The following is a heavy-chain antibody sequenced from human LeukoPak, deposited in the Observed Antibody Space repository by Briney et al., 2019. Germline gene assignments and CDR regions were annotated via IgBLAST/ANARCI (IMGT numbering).Heavy chain of an antibody. D-gene: IGHD5-18*01. V-gene: IGHV5-51*01. CDR2: IYPGDSDT. Sequence: GESLKISCKGSGDSFTSYWIGWVRQMPGKGLEWMGIIYPGDSDTRYSPSFQGQVTISADKSISTAYLQWSSLKASDTAMYYCARPSDTARVISYFDYWGQGTLVTVSS. J-gene: IGHJ4*02. CDR3: ARPSDTARVISYFDY. CDR1: GDSFTSYW.